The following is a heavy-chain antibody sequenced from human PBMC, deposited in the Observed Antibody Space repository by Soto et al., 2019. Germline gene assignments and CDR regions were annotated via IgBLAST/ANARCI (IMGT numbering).Heavy chain of an antibody. D-gene: IGHD3-9*01. Sequence: GGSLRLSCAASGFTFSSYGMHWVRQAPGKGLEWVAVIWYDGSNKYYADSVKGRFTISRDNSKNTLYLQMNSLRAEDTAVYYCAREVRERLRYFDWLQQTWYYGMDVWGQGTTVTVSS. CDR3: AREVRERLRYFDWLQQTWYYGMDV. CDR2: IWYDGSNK. J-gene: IGHJ6*02. V-gene: IGHV3-33*01. CDR1: GFTFSSYG.